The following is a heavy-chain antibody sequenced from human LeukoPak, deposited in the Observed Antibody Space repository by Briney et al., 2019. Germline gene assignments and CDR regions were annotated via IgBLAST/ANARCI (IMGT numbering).Heavy chain of an antibody. CDR2: ISYDGSNK. V-gene: IGHV3-30*04. CDR3: ASLTTNHPFDP. CDR1: GFTFSSYA. J-gene: IGHJ5*02. Sequence: PGGSLRLSCAASGFTFSSYAMHCVRQAPGKGLEWVAVISYDGSNKYYADSVKGRFTISRDNSKNTLYLQMNSLRAEDTAVYYCASLTTNHPFDPWGQGTLVTVSS. D-gene: IGHD4/OR15-4a*01.